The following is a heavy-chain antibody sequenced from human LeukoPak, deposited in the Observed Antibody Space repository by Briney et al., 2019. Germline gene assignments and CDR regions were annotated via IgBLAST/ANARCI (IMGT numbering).Heavy chain of an antibody. D-gene: IGHD3-22*01. CDR2: IYYSGST. CDR1: GGSISSNSYY. J-gene: IGHJ4*02. CDR3: ARASYSYDISGWVPFDY. V-gene: IGHV4-39*01. Sequence: SETLSLTCAVSGGSISSNSYYWGWIRQPPGKGLEWIGSIYYSGSTYYNPSLKSRVTISVDTSKNQFSLKLSSVTAADTAVYYCARASYSYDISGWVPFDYWGQGTLVTVSS.